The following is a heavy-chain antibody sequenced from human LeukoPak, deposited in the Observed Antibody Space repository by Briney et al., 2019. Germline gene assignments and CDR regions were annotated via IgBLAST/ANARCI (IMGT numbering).Heavy chain of an antibody. D-gene: IGHD4-17*01. CDR2: VYYSGST. CDR1: GGSLSGFY. Sequence: SETLSLTCTVSGGSLSGFYWSWIRQPPGKGLEWIGYVYYSGSTTYNPSLKSRVTISVDTSKNQFSLRLGSVTAADTAVYYCARDDGDYDPFDYWGQGTLVTVSS. V-gene: IGHV4-59*01. CDR3: ARDDGDYDPFDY. J-gene: IGHJ4*02.